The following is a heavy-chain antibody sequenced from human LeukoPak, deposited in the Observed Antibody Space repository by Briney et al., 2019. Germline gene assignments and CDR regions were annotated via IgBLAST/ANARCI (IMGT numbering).Heavy chain of an antibody. CDR1: GFTFTSSA. Sequence: SVKVSCKASGFTFTSSAMQWVRQARGQRLEWIGWIVVGSGNTNYAQKFQERVTITRDMSTSTAYMELSSLRSEDTAVYYCARSSSWEAKNFDYWGQGTLVTVSS. CDR2: IVVGSGNT. CDR3: ARSSSWEAKNFDY. J-gene: IGHJ4*02. V-gene: IGHV1-58*02. D-gene: IGHD6-13*01.